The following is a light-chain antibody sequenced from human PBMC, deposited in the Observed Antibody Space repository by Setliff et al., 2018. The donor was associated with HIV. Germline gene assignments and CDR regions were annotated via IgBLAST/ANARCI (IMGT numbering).Light chain of an antibody. V-gene: IGLV2-23*02. CDR1: SSDVGTYNA. J-gene: IGLJ1*01. Sequence: QSALTQPASVSGSPGQSITISCTGTSSDVGTYNAVYWYQQHPGKAPKLMIYDVSKRPSGVPDRFSGSKSGNTASLTISGLQAEDEADYYCCSHADNWPFGTGTKVTVL. CDR2: DVS. CDR3: CSHADNWP.